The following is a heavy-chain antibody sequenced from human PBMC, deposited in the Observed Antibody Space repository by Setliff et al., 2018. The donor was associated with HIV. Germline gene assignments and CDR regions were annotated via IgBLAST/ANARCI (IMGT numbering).Heavy chain of an antibody. CDR3: ARHRDPPGTSWIYYYYYMDL. J-gene: IGHJ6*03. V-gene: IGHV4-38-2*01. CDR2: IYSSGSP. Sequence: SETLSLTCAVSGYSISSGYQWGWIRQPPGKRLEWLGSIYSSGSPSYNPSLSSRLTISVDTSKNHVSLRLSSVTAADTGVYYCARHRDPPGTSWIYYYYYMDLWGAGTTVTVSS. CDR1: GYSISSGYQ. D-gene: IGHD6-13*01.